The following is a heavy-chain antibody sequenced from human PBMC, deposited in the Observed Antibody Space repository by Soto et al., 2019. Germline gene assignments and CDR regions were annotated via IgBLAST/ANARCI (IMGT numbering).Heavy chain of an antibody. V-gene: IGHV3-23*01. CDR2: ISGSGGST. D-gene: IGHD6-13*01. CDR3: AKPVQQLVRVGWFDP. Sequence: GGSLRLSCAASGFTFSSYAMSWVRQAPGKGLEWVSAISGSGGSTYYADSVKGRFTISRDNSKNTLYLQMNSLRAEDTAVYYCAKPVQQLVRVGWFDPWGQGTLVTVSS. CDR1: GFTFSSYA. J-gene: IGHJ5*02.